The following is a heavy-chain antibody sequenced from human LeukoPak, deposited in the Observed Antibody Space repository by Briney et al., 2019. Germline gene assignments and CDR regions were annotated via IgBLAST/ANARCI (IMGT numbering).Heavy chain of an antibody. CDR1: GFTFSTYG. CDR3: AKGLAAGSQYFDY. Sequence: GGSLRLSCAASGFTFSTYGMSWVRQAPGKGLEWVSAVGSDGINTDYADSVKGRFTISRDNSKNTLYLQLNSLRAEDTAVYYCAKGLAAGSQYFDYWGQGTLVTVSS. V-gene: IGHV3-23*01. D-gene: IGHD6-25*01. CDR2: VGSDGINT. J-gene: IGHJ4*02.